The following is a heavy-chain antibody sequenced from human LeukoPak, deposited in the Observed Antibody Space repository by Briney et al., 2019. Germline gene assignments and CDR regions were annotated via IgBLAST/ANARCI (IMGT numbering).Heavy chain of an antibody. V-gene: IGHV3-30*02. CDR3: AKEKASGVVGY. CDR2: IWYDGSSK. D-gene: IGHD3-10*01. CDR1: GFTFSSYG. Sequence: GGSLRLSCAASGFTFSSYGMHWVRQAPGKGLEWVAVIWYDGSSKYYADSVKGRFTISRDNSENTLYLQMNSLRAEDTAVYYCAKEKASGVVGYWGQGTLVPVSS. J-gene: IGHJ4*02.